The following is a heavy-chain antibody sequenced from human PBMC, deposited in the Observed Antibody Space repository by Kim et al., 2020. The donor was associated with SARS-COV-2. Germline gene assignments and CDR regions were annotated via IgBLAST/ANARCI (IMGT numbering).Heavy chain of an antibody. D-gene: IGHD5-18*01. V-gene: IGHV4-34*01. CDR2: INHSGST. CDR3: ARERGERSSLRGYSYERVTDY. Sequence: SETLSLTCAVYGGSFSGYYWSWIRQPPGKGLEWIGEINHSGSTNYNPSLKSRVTISVDTSKNQFSLKLSSVTAADTAVYYCARERGERSSLRGYSYERVTDYWGQGTLVTVSS. CDR1: GGSFSGYY. J-gene: IGHJ4*02.